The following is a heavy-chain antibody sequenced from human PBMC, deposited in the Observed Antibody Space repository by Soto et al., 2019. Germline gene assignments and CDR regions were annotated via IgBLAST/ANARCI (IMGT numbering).Heavy chain of an antibody. CDR2: ISAYNGNT. CDR3: ARDQGRQWLVHEVYFDY. J-gene: IGHJ4*02. D-gene: IGHD6-19*01. Sequence: ASVKVSCKASGYTFTSYGISWVRQAPGQGLEWMGWISAYNGNTNYAQKLQGRVTMTTDTSTSTAYMELRSLRSDDTAVYYCARDQGRQWLVHEVYFDYWGQGTLVTVSS. V-gene: IGHV1-18*01. CDR1: GYTFTSYG.